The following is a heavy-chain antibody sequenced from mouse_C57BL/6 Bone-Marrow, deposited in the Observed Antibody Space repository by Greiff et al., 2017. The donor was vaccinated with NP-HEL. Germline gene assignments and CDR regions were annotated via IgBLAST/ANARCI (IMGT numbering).Heavy chain of an antibody. D-gene: IGHD1-1*01. CDR2: IYPRSGNT. V-gene: IGHV1-81*01. J-gene: IGHJ4*01. CDR1: GYTFTSYG. CDR3: ARRFINYYGSSYAMDY. Sequence: VQLQQSGAELARPGASVKLSCKASGYTFTSYGISWVKQRTGQGLEWIGEIYPRSGNTYYNEKFKGKATLTADQSSSTAYMALRSLTSEDSAVYFCARRFINYYGSSYAMDYWGQGTSVTVSS.